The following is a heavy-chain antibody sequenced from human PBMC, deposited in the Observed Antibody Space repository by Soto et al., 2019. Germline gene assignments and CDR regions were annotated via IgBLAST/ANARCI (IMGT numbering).Heavy chain of an antibody. CDR2: IYWDDDK. Sequence: QITLKESGPALVKPTQTLTLTCTFSGFSLSTSGVGVGWLRQPPGKALEWLALIYWDDDKRYGPSVKSRLTITKDTSKNQVVLTMTNLDPVDTATYYCAHRGDSGSSRAFHIWGQGTMVTVSS. V-gene: IGHV2-5*05. D-gene: IGHD6-25*01. CDR3: AHRGDSGSSRAFHI. J-gene: IGHJ3*02. CDR1: GFSLSTSGVG.